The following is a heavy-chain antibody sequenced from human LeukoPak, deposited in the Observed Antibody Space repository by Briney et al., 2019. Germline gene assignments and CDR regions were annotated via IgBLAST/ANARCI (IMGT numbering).Heavy chain of an antibody. Sequence: GRSLRLSCAASGFTFSSYGMHWVRQAPGKGLEWVAVIWYDGSNKYYADSVKGRFTISRDNSKNTLYLQMNSLRAEDTAVYYCAKDPGGPSVDWYFDLWGRGTLVTVSS. D-gene: IGHD3-16*01. J-gene: IGHJ2*01. V-gene: IGHV3-33*06. CDR2: IWYDGSNK. CDR3: AKDPGGPSVDWYFDL. CDR1: GFTFSSYG.